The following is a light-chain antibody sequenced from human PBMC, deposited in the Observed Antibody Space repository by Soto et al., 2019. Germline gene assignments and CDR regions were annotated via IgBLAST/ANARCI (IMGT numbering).Light chain of an antibody. CDR2: GNS. J-gene: IGLJ1*01. CDR3: QSYDSSLSVSYF. CDR1: SSNIGAGYD. Sequence: QSVLTQPPSVSGAPGQRVTISCTGSSSNIGAGYDVHWYQQLPGTAPKLLIYGNSNRPSGVPDRFSGSKSGTSASLAITGLQAGYESVYSRQSYDSSLSVSYFSGLGTNLPVL. V-gene: IGLV1-40*01.